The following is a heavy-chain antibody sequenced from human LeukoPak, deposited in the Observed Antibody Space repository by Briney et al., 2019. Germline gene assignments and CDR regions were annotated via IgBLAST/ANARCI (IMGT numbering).Heavy chain of an antibody. Sequence: PGGSLRLSCAASGFTFSDFYMSWIRQAPGKGLEWVSYITSGGRAIYYADSVQGRFTISRDNARNSLYLQMDGLRAEGTAVYYCATDIVATSGDFWGQGTLVTVSS. CDR3: ATDIVATSGDF. CDR2: ITSGGRAI. V-gene: IGHV3-11*01. J-gene: IGHJ4*02. D-gene: IGHD5-12*01. CDR1: GFTFSDFY.